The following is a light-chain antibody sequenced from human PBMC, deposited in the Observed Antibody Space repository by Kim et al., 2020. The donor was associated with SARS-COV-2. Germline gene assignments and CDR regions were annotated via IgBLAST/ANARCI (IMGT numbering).Light chain of an antibody. CDR2: DAS. V-gene: IGKV3-15*01. Sequence: EIVMTQSPATLSVSPGEGASLSCRASQSVRTHVAWYQQKPGQPPRLLILDASIRATGIPVRFSGSGSGTEFTLTISGLQSEDFAVYYCQQYDNCKAFGQGTKVDIK. CDR3: QQYDNCKA. J-gene: IGKJ1*01. CDR1: QSVRTH.